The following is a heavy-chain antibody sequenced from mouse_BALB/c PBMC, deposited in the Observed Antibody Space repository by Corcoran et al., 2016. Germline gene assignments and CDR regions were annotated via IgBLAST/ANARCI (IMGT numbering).Heavy chain of an antibody. CDR3: ANWDWYFDV. Sequence: EVQLQQSGEELVKRGASGKMSCTASGFNIKETYMHGVKQRPEQGVEWIGRIDPANGHTKYAPKFQGKATITADTSSNTAYLQLISLTSEDTAVYYCANWDWYFDVWGAGTTVTVSS. CDR2: IDPANGHT. J-gene: IGHJ1*01. CDR1: GFNIKETY. V-gene: IGHV14-3*02. D-gene: IGHD4-1*01.